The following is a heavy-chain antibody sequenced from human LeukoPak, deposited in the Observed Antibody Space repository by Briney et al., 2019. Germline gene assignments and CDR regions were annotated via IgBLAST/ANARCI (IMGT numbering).Heavy chain of an antibody. CDR2: IYHSGST. CDR1: GYSISSGYY. J-gene: IGHJ4*02. D-gene: IGHD6-19*01. Sequence: SETLSLTCTVSGYSISSGYYWGWIRQPPGKGLEWIGSIYHSGSTYYNPSLKSRVTISVDTSKNQFSLKLSSVTAADTAVYYCARGFSSGLFDYWGQGTLVTVSS. V-gene: IGHV4-38-2*02. CDR3: ARGFSSGLFDY.